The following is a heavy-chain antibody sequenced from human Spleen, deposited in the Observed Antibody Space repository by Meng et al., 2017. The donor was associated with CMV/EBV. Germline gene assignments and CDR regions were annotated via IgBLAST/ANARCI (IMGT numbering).Heavy chain of an antibody. CDR3: ARTYDFWSGYYDDY. J-gene: IGHJ4*02. D-gene: IGHD3-3*01. CDR2: INHSGST. V-gene: IGHV4-34*01. CDR1: GGSFSGYY. Sequence: SETLSLTCAVYGGSFSGYYWSWIRQPPGKGLEWVGEINHSGSTNYNPSLKSRVTISVDTSKNQFSLKPSSVTAADTAVYYCARTYDFWSGYYDDYWGQGTLVTVSS.